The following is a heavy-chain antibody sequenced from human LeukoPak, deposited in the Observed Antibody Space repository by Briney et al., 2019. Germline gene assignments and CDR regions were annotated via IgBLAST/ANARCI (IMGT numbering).Heavy chain of an antibody. D-gene: IGHD3-22*01. J-gene: IGHJ4*02. CDR3: ARVGYYYDSEGDY. CDR1: GYIFTGYY. CDR2: INPNSGGT. V-gene: IGHV1-2*02. Sequence: ASVKVSCKASGYIFTGYYMHWVRQAPGQGLEWMGWINPNSGGTNYAQKFQGRVTMTRDTSISTAYMELSRLRSDDTAVYYCARVGYYYDSEGDYWGQGTLVTVSS.